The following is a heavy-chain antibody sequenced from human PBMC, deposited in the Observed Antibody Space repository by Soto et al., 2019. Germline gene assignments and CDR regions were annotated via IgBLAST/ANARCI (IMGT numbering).Heavy chain of an antibody. V-gene: IGHV1-24*01. D-gene: IGHD3-3*01. J-gene: IGHJ6*02. CDR3: ATGLVGLRFLEWLPEVVGYYYGMDV. CDR2: LNPEDGET. Sequence: ASVKVSCKTSGYTFTNFGFVWFERPPGQGLEGRGGLNPEDGETIYAQKFQGRVTMTEDTSTDTAYMELSSLRSEDTAVYYCATGLVGLRFLEWLPEVVGYYYGMDVWGQGTTVTVSS. CDR1: GYTFTNFG.